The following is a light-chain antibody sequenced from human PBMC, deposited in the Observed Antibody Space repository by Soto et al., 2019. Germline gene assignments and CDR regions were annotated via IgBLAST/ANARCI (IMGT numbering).Light chain of an antibody. Sequence: DIEMTQSPSTLSGSVGDRVTIPCRASQTISSWLAWYQQKPGQAPKILIYKASTLKSGGPSRFSGSGSGTEFTLTISSLQPDDFATYYCQHYTSDSEAFGQGTKVDIK. CDR3: QHYTSDSEA. CDR1: QTISSW. CDR2: KAS. V-gene: IGKV1-5*03. J-gene: IGKJ1*01.